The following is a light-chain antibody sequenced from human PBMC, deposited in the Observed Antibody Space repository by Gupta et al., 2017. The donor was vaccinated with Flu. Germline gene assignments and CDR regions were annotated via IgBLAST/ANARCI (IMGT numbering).Light chain of an antibody. V-gene: IGLV2-14*01. CDR1: SSDVGSYNN. J-gene: IGLJ1*01. CDR3: RSYTSNNDLYV. CDR2: EVT. Sequence: SALTQPASVSGSPGQSITISCTGSSSDVGSYNNVSWYHQHPGKAPKLIIYEVTNRPSGVSTRFSGSKSGTTASLTISRLQAEDEADYYCRSYTSNNDLYVFGTGTRVTVL.